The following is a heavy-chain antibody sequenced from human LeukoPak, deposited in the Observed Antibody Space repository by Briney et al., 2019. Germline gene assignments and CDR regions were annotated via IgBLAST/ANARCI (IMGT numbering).Heavy chain of an antibody. D-gene: IGHD1-26*01. V-gene: IGHV3-30-3*01. CDR3: AREAQVGATLYYYYGMDV. CDR2: ISYDGSNK. Sequence: GGSLRLSCAASGFTFSSYAMHWVRQAPGKGPEWVAVISYDGSNKYYADSVKGRFTISRDNSKNTLYLQMNSLRAEDTAVYYCAREAQVGATLYYYYGMDVWGQGTTVTVSS. J-gene: IGHJ6*02. CDR1: GFTFSSYA.